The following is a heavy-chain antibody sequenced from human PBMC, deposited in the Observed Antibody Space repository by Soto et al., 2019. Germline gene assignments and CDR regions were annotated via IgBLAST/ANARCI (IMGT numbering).Heavy chain of an antibody. Sequence: QVQLVESGGGVVQPGRSLRLSCAASGFTFSSYGMHWVRQAPGKGLEWVAVISNDGSNKYYADSVKGRFTISRDNSKNTLYLQMNSLRAEDKDVYYCAKDIVVVPAICGYYYYYGMDVWGQGTTVTVSS. CDR2: ISNDGSNK. CDR1: GFTFSSYG. CDR3: AKDIVVVPAICGYYYYYGMDV. V-gene: IGHV3-30*18. D-gene: IGHD2-2*01. J-gene: IGHJ6*02.